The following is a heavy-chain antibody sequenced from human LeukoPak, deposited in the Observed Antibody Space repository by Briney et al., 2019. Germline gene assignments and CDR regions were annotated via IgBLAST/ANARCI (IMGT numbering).Heavy chain of an antibody. D-gene: IGHD7-27*01. CDR1: GGSISSYY. V-gene: IGHV4-59*01. CDR2: IYYSGST. CDR3: ARTTTGDYTFDY. J-gene: IGHJ4*02. Sequence: PSETLSLTCTASGGSISSYYWSWIRQPPGKGLEWIGYIYYSGSTNYNPSLKSRVTISVDTSKNKFSLKLSSVTAADTAVYYCARTTTGDYTFDYWGQGTLVTVSS.